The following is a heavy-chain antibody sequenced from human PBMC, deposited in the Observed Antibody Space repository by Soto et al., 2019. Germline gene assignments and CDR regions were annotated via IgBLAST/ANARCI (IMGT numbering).Heavy chain of an antibody. D-gene: IGHD3-10*01. CDR2: IYYSGSA. V-gene: IGHV4-59*01. Sequence: SETLSLTCTVSGASISSYYWSWIRQPPGKGLEWIGYIYYSGSANYNPSLRSRVTISVDTSKNQFSLNLNSVTAADTAVYYCARRYGSAFDFWGQGTMVTVSS. CDR3: ARRYGSAFDF. J-gene: IGHJ3*01. CDR1: GASISSYY.